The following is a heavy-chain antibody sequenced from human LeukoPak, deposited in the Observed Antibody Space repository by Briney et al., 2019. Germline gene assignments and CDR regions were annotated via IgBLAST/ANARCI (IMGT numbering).Heavy chain of an antibody. J-gene: IGHJ6*03. Sequence: GASVKVSCKASGYTFSSYGISWVRQAPGQGLEWMGGIIPIFGTANYAQKFQGRVTITTDESTSTAYMELSSLRSEDTAVYYCARAAYYGDYGVGYYYYYMDVWGKGTTVTVSS. CDR3: ARAAYYGDYGVGYYYYYMDV. CDR2: IIPIFGTA. CDR1: GYTFSSYG. D-gene: IGHD4-17*01. V-gene: IGHV1-69*05.